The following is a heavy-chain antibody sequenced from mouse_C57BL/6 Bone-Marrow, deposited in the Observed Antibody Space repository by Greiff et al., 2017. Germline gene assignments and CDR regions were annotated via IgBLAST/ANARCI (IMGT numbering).Heavy chain of an antibody. CDR2: IDPNSGGT. CDR1: GYTFTSYW. D-gene: IGHD1-1*01. V-gene: IGHV1-72*01. CDR3: ASHYYGSSPYYFDY. Sequence: QVHVKQSGAELVKPGASVKLSCKASGYTFTSYWMHWVKQRPGRGLEWIGRIDPNSGGTKYNEKFKSKATLTVDKPSSTAYMQLSSLTSEDSAVYYCASHYYGSSPYYFDYWGQGTTLTVSS. J-gene: IGHJ2*01.